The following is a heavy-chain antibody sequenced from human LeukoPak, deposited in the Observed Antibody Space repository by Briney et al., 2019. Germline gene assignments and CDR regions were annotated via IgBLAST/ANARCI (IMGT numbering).Heavy chain of an antibody. CDR3: VRDGGYSSAWFDY. CDR1: GFTFSSYS. J-gene: IGHJ4*02. Sequence: GGSLRLSCTASGFTFSSYSMNWVRQAPGKGLEWVSSISSRSSYIYYADSVRGRFTISRDNAKNSLFLQMNSLSADDTAVYYCVRDGGYSSAWFDYWGQGTLVTVP. V-gene: IGHV3-21*06. CDR2: ISSRSSYI. D-gene: IGHD6-19*01.